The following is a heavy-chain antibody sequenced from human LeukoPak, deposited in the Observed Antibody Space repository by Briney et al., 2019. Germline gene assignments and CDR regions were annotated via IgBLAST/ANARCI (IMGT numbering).Heavy chain of an antibody. Sequence: GGSLRLSCAASGFTFSNYGMQWVRQAPRKGLEWVAVISYDASTKYYADSAKGRFTISRDNSKSTLYLQMNSLRAEDTAVYYCAKESGIRSYGAYFPHWGQGTLVTVSS. CDR3: AKESGIRSYGAYFPH. CDR2: ISYDASTK. V-gene: IGHV3-30*18. D-gene: IGHD4-17*01. J-gene: IGHJ1*01. CDR1: GFTFSNYG.